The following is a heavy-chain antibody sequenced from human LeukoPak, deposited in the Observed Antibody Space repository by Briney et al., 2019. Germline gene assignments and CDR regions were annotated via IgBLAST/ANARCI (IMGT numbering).Heavy chain of an antibody. CDR2: IYTSGST. Sequence: SETLSLTCSVSGGSISTYYWSWIRQPAGKGLEWIGRIYTSGSTNYNPSLKSRVTISVDTSKNQFSLKLSSVTAADTAVYYCARIGAGYSSGWRTIDYWGQGTLVTVSS. D-gene: IGHD6-19*01. CDR3: ARIGAGYSSGWRTIDY. J-gene: IGHJ4*02. CDR1: GGSISTYY. V-gene: IGHV4-4*07.